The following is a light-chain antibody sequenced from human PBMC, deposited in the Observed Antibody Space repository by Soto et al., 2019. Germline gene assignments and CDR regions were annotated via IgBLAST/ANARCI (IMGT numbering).Light chain of an antibody. CDR2: GAA. J-gene: IGKJ1*01. V-gene: IGKV3D-15*01. CDR3: QQYNKWPPLT. Sequence: EIVMTQSPTTLSVSAGEKATLSCRTSQSVSSNLAWYQQKPRQAARLLIYGAATRAAGIPARFSGSRSGTELTFTISSLQSEAFAVYYCQQYNKWPPLTFGQGTKVEMK. CDR1: QSVSSN.